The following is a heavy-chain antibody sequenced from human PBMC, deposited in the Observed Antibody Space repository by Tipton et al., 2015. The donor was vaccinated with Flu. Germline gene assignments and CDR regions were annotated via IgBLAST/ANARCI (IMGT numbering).Heavy chain of an antibody. CDR3: ARGSPPPYSFDY. D-gene: IGHD2-15*01. Sequence: TLSLTCTVSGGSISSYYWSWIRQPPGKGLEWIGYIYYSGSTNYNPSLKSRVTISVDTSKNQFSLKLSSVTAADTAVYYCARGSPPPYSFDYWGQGTLVTVSS. CDR2: IYYSGST. V-gene: IGHV4-59*01. CDR1: GGSISSYY. J-gene: IGHJ4*02.